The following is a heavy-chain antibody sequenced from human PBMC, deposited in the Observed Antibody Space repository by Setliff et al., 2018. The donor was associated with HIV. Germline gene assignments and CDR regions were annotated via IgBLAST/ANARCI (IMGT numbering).Heavy chain of an antibody. J-gene: IGHJ4*02. Sequence: ASVKVSCKASGYTFSDYDVAWVRQAPGQGLEWMGWISGYSGHTSYAQKIQGRVTMTTDTSTSTAYMELRSLRSDDTAVYFCARGESAAAGTGVCDYWGQGTLVTVS. CDR1: GYTFSDYD. CDR2: ISGYSGHT. D-gene: IGHD6-13*01. V-gene: IGHV1-18*01. CDR3: ARGESAAAGTGVCDY.